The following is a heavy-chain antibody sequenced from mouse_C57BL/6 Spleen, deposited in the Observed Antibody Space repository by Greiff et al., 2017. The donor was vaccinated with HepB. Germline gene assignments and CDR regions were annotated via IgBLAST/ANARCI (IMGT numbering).Heavy chain of an antibody. Sequence: QVQLQQSGAELVRPGTSVKMSCKASGYTFTNYWIGWAKQRPGHGLEWIGDIYPGGGYTNYNEKFKGKATLTADKSSSTAYMQFSSLTSEDSAIYYCARGGDYDDDAAGYYAMDYWGQGTSVTVSS. D-gene: IGHD2-4*01. CDR2: IYPGGGYT. J-gene: IGHJ4*01. CDR3: ARGGDYDDDAAGYYAMDY. CDR1: GYTFTNYW. V-gene: IGHV1-63*01.